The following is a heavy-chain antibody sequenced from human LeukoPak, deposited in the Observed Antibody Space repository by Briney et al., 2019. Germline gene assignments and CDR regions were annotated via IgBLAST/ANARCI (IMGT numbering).Heavy chain of an antibody. CDR2: INANSGRT. D-gene: IGHD2-15*01. CDR1: EYTFTPYY. Sequence: ASVSVSYTPSEYTFTPYYMHWVRQAPGQGLGWMGWINANSGRTKYAHKFQGRVTITRDTSISTAYMELSMLRSDDTAVYYCSSSQSCSGGSCYLDYWGQGTLVTVSS. CDR3: SSSQSCSGGSCYLDY. J-gene: IGHJ4*02. V-gene: IGHV1-2*07.